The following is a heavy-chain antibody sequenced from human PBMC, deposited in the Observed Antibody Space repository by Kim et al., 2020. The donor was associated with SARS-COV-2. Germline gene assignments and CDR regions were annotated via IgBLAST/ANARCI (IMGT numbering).Heavy chain of an antibody. Sequence: GGSLRLSCAASGFTSGAYWMAWVRQAPGQGLEWVANIKQDGSEKYYVDPVKGRFTISRDNAKNSLYLQMNSLRAEDTAVYYCAREYQAGLWGRGTLVTVSS. D-gene: IGHD2-2*01. V-gene: IGHV3-7*01. CDR3: AREYQAGL. CDR1: GFTSGAYW. J-gene: IGHJ2*01. CDR2: IKQDGSEK.